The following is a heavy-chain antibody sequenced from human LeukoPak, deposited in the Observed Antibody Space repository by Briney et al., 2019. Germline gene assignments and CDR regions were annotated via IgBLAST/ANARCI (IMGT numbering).Heavy chain of an antibody. J-gene: IGHJ3*02. CDR1: GGSTSSYY. V-gene: IGHV4-59*01. CDR3: AREKADWDDAFDI. D-gene: IGHD3-9*01. Sequence: KPSETLSLTCTVSGGSTSSYYWSWIRQPPGKGLEWIGYIYYSGSTNYNPSLKSRVTISVDTSKNQFSLKLSSVTAADTAVYYCAREKADWDDAFDIWGQGTMVTVSS. CDR2: IYYSGST.